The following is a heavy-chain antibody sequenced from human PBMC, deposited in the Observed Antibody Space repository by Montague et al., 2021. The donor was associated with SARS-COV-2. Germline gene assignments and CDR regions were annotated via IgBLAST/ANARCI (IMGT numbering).Heavy chain of an antibody. CDR2: VSFSGSP. Sequence: SETLSLTCVVSGDSISGHYWTWIRQPPGKGLEWIGYVSFSGSPNYNPSLKSRVTISADTSKKQFSLKLTSVTAADTAMYYCAKLRGVEGATRFAFDNWGQGTMVIVSS. V-gene: IGHV4-59*08. CDR3: AKLRGVEGATRFAFDN. J-gene: IGHJ3*02. CDR1: GDSISGHY. D-gene: IGHD2-15*01.